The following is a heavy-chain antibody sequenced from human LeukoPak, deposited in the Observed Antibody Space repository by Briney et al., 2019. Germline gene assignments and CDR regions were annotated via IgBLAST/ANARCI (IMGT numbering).Heavy chain of an antibody. CDR2: ISGSSSLK. D-gene: IGHD3-10*01. CDR3: AKDFSGGWGVRHAFDI. Sequence: GESLRLSCAASGFTFSSDTMNWVRQAPGMGLEWVSSISGSSSLKYYPDSVKGRFTISRDNSKNTLYVQMNSLRAEDTAVYYCAKDFSGGWGVRHAFDIWGQGTVVTVSS. V-gene: IGHV3-23*01. J-gene: IGHJ3*02. CDR1: GFTFSSDT.